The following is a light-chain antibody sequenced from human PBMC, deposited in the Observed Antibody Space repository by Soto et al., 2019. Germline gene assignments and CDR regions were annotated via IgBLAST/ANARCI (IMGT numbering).Light chain of an antibody. CDR1: QSGSGRF. J-gene: IGKJ1*01. V-gene: IGKV3-20*01. Sequence: DIVLTQSPGTLSLSPGERATLSCRASQSGSGRFLAWYQQKPDQAPRLLIYAASIRATGIPDRFSGSVSGTDFTLTISRVEPEDFAVYYCQQYGSSGTFGQGTKVDIK. CDR2: AAS. CDR3: QQYGSSGT.